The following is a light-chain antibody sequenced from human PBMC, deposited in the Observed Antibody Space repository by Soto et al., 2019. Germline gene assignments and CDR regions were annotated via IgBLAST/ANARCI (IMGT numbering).Light chain of an antibody. CDR3: LQINSYPYT. CDR1: QGISTS. Sequence: DIQMTQSPSSVSASVGDGVTITCRASQGISTSLGWYQQKPGKAPKLLIYAASALQSGVPSRFSGSGSGTDFTLTISSLQPEDFATYYCLQINSYPYTFGQGTKLEIK. J-gene: IGKJ2*01. V-gene: IGKV1-12*01. CDR2: AAS.